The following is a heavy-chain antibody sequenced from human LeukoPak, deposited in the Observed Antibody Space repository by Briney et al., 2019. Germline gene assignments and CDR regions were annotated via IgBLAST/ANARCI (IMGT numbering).Heavy chain of an antibody. CDR3: ASSGRDIVVVPAAIPYRYFDY. J-gene: IGHJ4*02. CDR2: IFYSGDT. CDR1: GGSMRSYY. V-gene: IGHV4-59*12. D-gene: IGHD2-2*02. Sequence: PSETLSLTCTVSGGSMRSYYWSWIRQPPGKGLEWIGYIFYSGDTDYNPSLKSRVTISVDTSKNQFSLKLSSVTAADTAVYYCASSGRDIVVVPAAIPYRYFDYWGQGTLVTVSS.